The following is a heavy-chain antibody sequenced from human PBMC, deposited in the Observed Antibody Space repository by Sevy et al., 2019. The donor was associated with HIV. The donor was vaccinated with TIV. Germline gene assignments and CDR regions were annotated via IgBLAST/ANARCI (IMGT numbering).Heavy chain of an antibody. CDR2: IRRATDGGTT. CDR1: AFTFSNDW. J-gene: IGHJ5*02. Sequence: GGSLRLSCVASAFTFSNDWMTWVRQAPGKGLEWVGHIRRATDGGTTDYAAPVKGRFTISRHDSKNTVYLEMNSLKIEDTGVYFCATLSGNYCGDWLDPWGQGTLVTVSS. D-gene: IGHD5-12*01. CDR3: ATLSGNYCGDWLDP. V-gene: IGHV3-15*07.